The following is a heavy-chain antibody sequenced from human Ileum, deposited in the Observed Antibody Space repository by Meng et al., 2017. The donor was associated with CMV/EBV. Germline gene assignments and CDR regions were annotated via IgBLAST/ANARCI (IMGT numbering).Heavy chain of an antibody. J-gene: IGHJ6*02. CDR1: GYNFATYW. D-gene: IGHD3-3*02. Sequence: GGSLRLSCKAFGYNFATYWIAWVRQVPGKGLEWMGIIYPDHSDTRYSPAFQGQVTISGDKSTNTAYLQWSSLEASDTAMYYCARAPANLRAPILDVWGQGTTVTVSS. CDR3: ARAPANLRAPILDV. V-gene: IGHV5-51*01. CDR2: IYPDHSDT.